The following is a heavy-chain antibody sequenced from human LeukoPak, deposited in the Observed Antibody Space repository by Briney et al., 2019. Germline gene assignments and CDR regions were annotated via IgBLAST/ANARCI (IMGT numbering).Heavy chain of an antibody. CDR3: ARANWVDAFDI. Sequence: GALRLSCAASGFTFSDYYMSWIRQAPGKGLEWVSYISSSGSTIYYADSVKGRFTISRDNAKNSLYLQMNSLRAEDTAVYYCARANWVDAFDIWGQGTMVTVSS. CDR1: GFTFSDYY. D-gene: IGHD7-27*01. V-gene: IGHV3-11*04. CDR2: ISSSGSTI. J-gene: IGHJ3*02.